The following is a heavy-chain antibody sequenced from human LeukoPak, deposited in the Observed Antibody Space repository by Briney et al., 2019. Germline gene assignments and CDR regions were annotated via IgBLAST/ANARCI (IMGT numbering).Heavy chain of an antibody. CDR3: AKRSRYCSSTSCSITPFDY. D-gene: IGHD2-2*01. V-gene: IGHV3-23*01. Sequence: PGGSLRLSCAASGFTFSSYAMSWVRQAPGKGLEWVSDISGSGGSTYYADSVKGRFTISRDNSKNTLYLQMNSLRAEDTAVYYCAKRSRYCSSTSCSITPFDYWGQGTLVTVSS. CDR1: GFTFSSYA. J-gene: IGHJ4*02. CDR2: ISGSGGST.